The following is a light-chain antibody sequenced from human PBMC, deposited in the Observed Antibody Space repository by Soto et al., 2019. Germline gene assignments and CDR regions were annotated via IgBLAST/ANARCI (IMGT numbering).Light chain of an antibody. Sequence: EIVLTQSPGTLSLSPGDRATLSCRASQSVSSSYLAWYQQKPGQAPRLLIYGASSRATGIPDKFSGSGSETDFTLTISRLEPEDFAVYYCQLYGTSPKTFGQGTKVDIK. CDR3: QLYGTSPKT. CDR1: QSVSSSY. J-gene: IGKJ1*01. V-gene: IGKV3-20*01. CDR2: GAS.